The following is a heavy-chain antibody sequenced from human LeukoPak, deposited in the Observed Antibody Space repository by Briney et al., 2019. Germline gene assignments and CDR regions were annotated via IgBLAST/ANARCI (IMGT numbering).Heavy chain of an antibody. CDR2: INWNGGST. Sequence: RTGGSLRLSCAASGFTFDDYDMSWVRQAPGKGLEWVSGINWNGGSTGYADSVKGRFTISRDNAKNSLYLQMNSLRAEDTAVYYCAREYYFYHMDGWGEGTTVTVSS. CDR1: GFTFDDYD. J-gene: IGHJ6*03. V-gene: IGHV3-20*04. CDR3: AREYYFYHMDG.